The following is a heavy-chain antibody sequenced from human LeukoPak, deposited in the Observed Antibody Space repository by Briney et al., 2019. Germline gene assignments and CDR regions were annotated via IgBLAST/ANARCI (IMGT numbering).Heavy chain of an antibody. CDR1: GGSISSYY. D-gene: IGHD3-10*01. Sequence: ASETLPLTCTVSGGSISSYYWSWIRQPAGKGLEWIGRMHTSGSTNYNPSLKSRVTMSVDTSKNQFSLRLSSVTAADTAVYYCARDPGYYGSGSRGAFDYWGQGTLVTVSS. CDR2: MHTSGST. V-gene: IGHV4-4*07. CDR3: ARDPGYYGSGSRGAFDY. J-gene: IGHJ4*02.